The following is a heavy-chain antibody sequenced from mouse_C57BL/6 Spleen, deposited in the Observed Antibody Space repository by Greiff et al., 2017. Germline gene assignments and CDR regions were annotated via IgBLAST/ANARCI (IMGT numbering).Heavy chain of an antibody. D-gene: IGHD1-1*01. CDR1: GFTFSDYG. Sequence: EVQGVESGGGLVKPGGSLKLSCAASGFTFSDYGMHWVRQAPEKGLEWVAYISSGSSTIYYADTVKGRFTISRDNAKNTLFLQMTSLRSEDTAMYYCVSEGDYGSRAYYFESWGQGTTLTVSS. V-gene: IGHV5-17*01. CDR3: VSEGDYGSRAYYFES. J-gene: IGHJ2*01. CDR2: ISSGSSTI.